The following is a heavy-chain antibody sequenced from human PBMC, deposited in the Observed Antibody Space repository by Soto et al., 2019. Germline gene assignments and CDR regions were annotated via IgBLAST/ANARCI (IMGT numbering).Heavy chain of an antibody. CDR1: GGSISSSSYY. D-gene: IGHD3-22*01. Sequence: QLQLQESGPGLVKPSETLSLTCTVSGGSISSSSYYWGWIRQPPGKGLEWIGGIYYSGSTYYNPSLNSRVTVSVDTSKNHFSLKLSSVTAADTAVYYCARHGSTYYYYSSGLPIFYYWGQGTLVTVSS. CDR2: IYYSGST. V-gene: IGHV4-39*01. CDR3: ARHGSTYYYYSSGLPIFYY. J-gene: IGHJ4*02.